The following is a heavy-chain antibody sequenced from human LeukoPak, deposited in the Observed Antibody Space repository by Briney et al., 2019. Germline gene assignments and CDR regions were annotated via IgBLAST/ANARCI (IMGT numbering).Heavy chain of an antibody. J-gene: IGHJ4*02. CDR3: AKDRDYYLVGFFDY. CDR2: ISGSGVTK. D-gene: IGHD3-10*01. CDR1: GFTVSSYA. Sequence: RSGGSLRLSCAASGFTVSSYAMSWVRQAPGKGLEWVSAISGSGVTKYYADSVKGRFTISRDNSKNTLYLQMNSLRAEDTALYYCAKDRDYYLVGFFDYWGQGTLVTVSS. V-gene: IGHV3-23*01.